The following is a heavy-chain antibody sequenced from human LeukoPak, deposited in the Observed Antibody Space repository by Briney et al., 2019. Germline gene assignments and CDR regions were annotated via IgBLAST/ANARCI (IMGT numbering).Heavy chain of an antibody. CDR3: ATYQLSGYFDY. V-gene: IGHV4-59*01. CDR1: GGSISSYY. J-gene: IGHJ4*02. Sequence: SETLSLTCTVSGGSISSYYWSWIRQPPGKGLEWIGYFYYSGSTNYNPSLKSRVTISIDTSKNQFSLKLSTVTAADTAVYYCATYQLSGYFDYWGREPWSPSPQ. CDR2: FYYSGST. D-gene: IGHD2-2*01.